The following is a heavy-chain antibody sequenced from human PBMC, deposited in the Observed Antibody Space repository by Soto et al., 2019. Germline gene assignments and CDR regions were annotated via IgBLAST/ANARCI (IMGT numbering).Heavy chain of an antibody. CDR2: INPDGGGT. Sequence: GASVKVSCKASGYTLTGCYMHWVRQAPGQGLEWMGWINPDGGGTNYAQKFQGWVTMTRDTSISTAYMELSRLRSDDTAVYYCARDSIAARWAAAFDIWGQGTMVTVSS. D-gene: IGHD6-6*01. CDR3: ARDSIAARWAAAFDI. CDR1: GYTLTGCY. J-gene: IGHJ3*02. V-gene: IGHV1-2*04.